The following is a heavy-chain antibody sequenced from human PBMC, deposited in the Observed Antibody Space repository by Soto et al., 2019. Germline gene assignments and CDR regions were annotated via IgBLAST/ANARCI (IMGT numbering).Heavy chain of an antibody. CDR1: GFTFSSYS. CDR2: ISSSSSTR. CDR3: ARDRSGSYYGAFDI. V-gene: IGHV3-48*02. Sequence: GGSLRLSCAASGFTFSSYSMNWVRQAPGKGLEWVSYISSSSSTRYYADSVKGRFTISRDNAKNSLYLQMNSLRDEDTSVYYCARDRSGSYYGAFDIWGQGTMVTVSS. J-gene: IGHJ3*02. D-gene: IGHD1-26*01.